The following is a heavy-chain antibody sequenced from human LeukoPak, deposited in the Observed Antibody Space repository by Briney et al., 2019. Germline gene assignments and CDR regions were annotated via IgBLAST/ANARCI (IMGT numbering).Heavy chain of an antibody. CDR3: ARRGDYCSGGSCHYAY. CDR2: INPNSGGT. J-gene: IGHJ4*02. CDR1: GYTFTDYY. V-gene: IGHV1-2*02. D-gene: IGHD2-15*01. Sequence: ASVTVSCKASGYTFTDYYMHWVRQAPGEGLEWMGWINPNSGGTNYAQKFQGRVTMTRDTSISSAYMELSRLRSDDTAVYFCARRGDYCSGGSCHYAYWGQGALVTVSS.